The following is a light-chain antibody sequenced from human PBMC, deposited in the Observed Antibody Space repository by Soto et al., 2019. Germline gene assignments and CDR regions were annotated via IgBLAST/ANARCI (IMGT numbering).Light chain of an antibody. Sequence: EIVLTQSPGTLSLSPGERATLSCRASQSVISSFLAWYQQKPGQAPRLLIYATSRRGTGIPDRFSGGGSGTDFTLTISGLEPEDFAVYYCQQYDTSPWTFGQGTKVEIK. CDR3: QQYDTSPWT. CDR2: ATS. J-gene: IGKJ1*01. CDR1: QSVISSF. V-gene: IGKV3-20*01.